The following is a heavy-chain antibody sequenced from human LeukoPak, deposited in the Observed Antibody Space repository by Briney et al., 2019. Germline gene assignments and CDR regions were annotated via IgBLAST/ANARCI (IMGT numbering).Heavy chain of an antibody. V-gene: IGHV4-39*01. Sequence: SETLSLTCAVSGGSITDNTYYWGWIRQPPGEGLEWIGCIHNNGATYYDPSPKSRVTFSMDTSKNQVFLTLTSVTAADTAVYYCARRRVAATAGWSDPWGQGTLVTVSS. J-gene: IGHJ5*02. CDR1: GGSITDNTYY. CDR3: ARRRVAATAGWSDP. D-gene: IGHD6-13*01. CDR2: IHNNGAT.